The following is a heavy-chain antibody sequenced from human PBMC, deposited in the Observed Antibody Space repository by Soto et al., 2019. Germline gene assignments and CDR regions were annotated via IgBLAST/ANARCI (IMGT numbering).Heavy chain of an antibody. J-gene: IGHJ4*02. V-gene: IGHV1-46*01. CDR1: GYTFTNYN. CDR2: INPGGGQT. D-gene: IGHD1-7*01. CDR3: ARDWALQAGTTRWVKDY. Sequence: QVQMVQSGAEVKKPGASLKVSCKASGYTFTNYNIYWGRRAPGQGLEWMGIINPGGGQTSYAQKLQGRSTMPTDTSTSTAFMELSRLTSEDTAVYYCARDWALQAGTTRWVKDYWGQGTLVTVSS.